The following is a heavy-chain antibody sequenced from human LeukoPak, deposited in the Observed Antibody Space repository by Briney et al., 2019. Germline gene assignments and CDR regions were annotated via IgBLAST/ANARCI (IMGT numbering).Heavy chain of an antibody. CDR1: GFTFSSYW. Sequence: GGSLRLSCAASGFTFSSYWMHWVRQAPGKGLVWVSRINSDGITTSYADSVKGRFTISRDNAKNTLYLQMNSLRAEDTAVYYCAKDPGYSSSWPSYWGQGTLVTVSS. CDR3: AKDPGYSSSWPSY. J-gene: IGHJ4*02. V-gene: IGHV3-74*01. CDR2: INSDGITT. D-gene: IGHD6-13*01.